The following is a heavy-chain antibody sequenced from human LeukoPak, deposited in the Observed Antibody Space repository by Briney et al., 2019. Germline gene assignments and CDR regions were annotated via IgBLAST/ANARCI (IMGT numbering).Heavy chain of an antibody. J-gene: IGHJ3*02. CDR3: AKDYGQWLVQEAFDI. Sequence: GGSLRLSCEASGFTFSSYAMSWVRQAPGKGLEWVSAISGSGGSTYYADSVKGRFTISRDNSKNTLYLQMNSLRAEDTAVYYCAKDYGQWLVQEAFDIWGQGTMVTVSS. CDR2: ISGSGGST. D-gene: IGHD6-19*01. V-gene: IGHV3-23*01. CDR1: GFTFSSYA.